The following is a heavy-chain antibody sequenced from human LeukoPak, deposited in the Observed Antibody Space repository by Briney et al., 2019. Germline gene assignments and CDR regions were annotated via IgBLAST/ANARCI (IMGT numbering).Heavy chain of an antibody. V-gene: IGHV4-39*07. D-gene: IGHD3-3*01. Sequence: SETLSLTCSVSGCSISSSSYYWSWIRQPPGKGLEWIGEINHSGSTNYNPSLKSRVTISVDTSKNQFSLKLSSVTAADTAVYYCARVGFTFWSGYPTVDYWGQGTLVTVSS. J-gene: IGHJ4*02. CDR2: INHSGST. CDR1: GCSISSSSYY. CDR3: ARVGFTFWSGYPTVDY.